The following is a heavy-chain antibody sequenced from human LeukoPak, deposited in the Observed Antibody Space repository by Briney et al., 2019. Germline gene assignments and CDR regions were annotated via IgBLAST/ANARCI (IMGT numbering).Heavy chain of an antibody. Sequence: PSETLSLTSTVSVRSISIYYWSWIRQPAGKVLEWMGRIYTSGSTNYNPSLKSRVTMSVDTSKNQFSLKLSPVTAADTAVYYCARYGGGWYGNSWFDPWGQGTLVTVSS. V-gene: IGHV4-4*07. CDR1: VRSISIYY. CDR3: ARYGGGWYGNSWFDP. D-gene: IGHD6-19*01. CDR2: IYTSGST. J-gene: IGHJ5*02.